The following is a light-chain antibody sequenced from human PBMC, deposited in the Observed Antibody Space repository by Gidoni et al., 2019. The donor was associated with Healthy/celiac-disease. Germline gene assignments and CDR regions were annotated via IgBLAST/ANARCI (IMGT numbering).Light chain of an antibody. CDR2: DDG. CDR1: NIGRKS. CDR3: QVWDRSSDHVV. J-gene: IGLJ2*01. Sequence: SYVLTQPPSVSVAPGKTARITRGGNNIGRKSVHWYQQKPGQAPVLVVYDDGDRPSGIPERFSGSNSGNTATLTISRVEAGDEADYYCQVWDRSSDHVVFGGGTKLTVL. V-gene: IGLV3-21*03.